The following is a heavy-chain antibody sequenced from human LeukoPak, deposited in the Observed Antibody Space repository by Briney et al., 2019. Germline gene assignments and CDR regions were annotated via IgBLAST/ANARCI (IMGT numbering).Heavy chain of an antibody. J-gene: IGHJ6*03. V-gene: IGHV3-7*01. CDR1: GFTFSSYW. Sequence: GGSLRLSCAASGFTFSSYWMSWVRQAPGKGLEWVAYVKHDGSDKYHVDSVKGRFTISRDNSKNSLYLQMNSLRADDTAVYYCARARRPDGVVPAARYMDVWGKGTTVTVSS. D-gene: IGHD2-2*01. CDR3: ARARRPDGVVPAARYMDV. CDR2: VKHDGSDK.